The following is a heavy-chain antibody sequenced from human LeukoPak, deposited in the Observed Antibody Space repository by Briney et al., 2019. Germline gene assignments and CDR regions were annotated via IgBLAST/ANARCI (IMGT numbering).Heavy chain of an antibody. CDR2: IHHSVRF. J-gene: IGHJ6*03. D-gene: IGHD3-3*01. CDR1: GGSFSGYY. Sequence: SETLSLTCAVYGGSFSGYYWSWIRQPPGKGLEWIGEIHHSVRFNYNPSLKSRVTISVDTSKNQFSLKLSSVTAADTAVYYRARPRFDYYYYYMDVWGKGTTVTVSS. CDR3: ARPRFDYYYYYMDV. V-gene: IGHV4-34*01.